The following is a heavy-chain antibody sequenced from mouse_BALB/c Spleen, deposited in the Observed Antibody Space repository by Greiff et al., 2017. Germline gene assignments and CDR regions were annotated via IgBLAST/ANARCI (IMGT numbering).Heavy chain of an antibody. D-gene: IGHD1-1*01. J-gene: IGHJ2*01. CDR3: AREGYYGSSSYFDY. CDR2: ISTYYGDA. Sequence: VQLQQSGAELVRPGVSVKISCKGSGYTFTDYAMHWVKQSHAKSLEWIGVISTYYGDASYNQKFKGKATMTVDKSSSTAYMELARLTSEDSAIYYCAREGYYGSSSYFDYWGQGTTLTVSS. V-gene: IGHV1S137*01. CDR1: GYTFTDYA.